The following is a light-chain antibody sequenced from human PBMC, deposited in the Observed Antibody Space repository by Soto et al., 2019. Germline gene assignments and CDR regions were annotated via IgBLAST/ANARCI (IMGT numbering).Light chain of an antibody. CDR1: QSVSSSY. J-gene: IGKJ4*01. Sequence: EIVLTQSPGTLSLSPGERATLSCRASQSVSSSYLAWYQQKPGQAPRLLIFGAYTRASGIPGRFSGSGSGTEFTLTISSLQSEDFAVYYCQQYNNWPLTFGGGTKVDIK. V-gene: IGKV3-15*01. CDR2: GAY. CDR3: QQYNNWPLT.